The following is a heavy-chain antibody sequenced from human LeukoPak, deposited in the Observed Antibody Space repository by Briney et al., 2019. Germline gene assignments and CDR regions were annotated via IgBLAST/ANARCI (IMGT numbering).Heavy chain of an antibody. CDR2: INHSGST. CDR3: ASGQYYDLWSGYYVD. V-gene: IGHV4-34*01. Sequence: PSETLSLTCAVYGGSFSGHYWSWIRQPPGKGLEWIGEINHSGSTNYNPSLESRVTISVDTSKNHFSLKLSSVTAADTAVYYCASGQYYDLWSGYYVDWGQGTLVTDSA. CDR1: GGSFSGHY. D-gene: IGHD3-3*01. J-gene: IGHJ4*02.